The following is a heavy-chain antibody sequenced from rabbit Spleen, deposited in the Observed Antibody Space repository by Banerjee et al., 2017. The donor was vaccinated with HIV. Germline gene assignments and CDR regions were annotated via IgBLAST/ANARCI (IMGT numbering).Heavy chain of an antibody. CDR3: TRDDGSGHYIDGYFNL. V-gene: IGHV1S45*01. CDR2: IYTGNDKT. J-gene: IGHJ4*01. D-gene: IGHD1-1*01. CDR1: GFSLTNSYD. Sequence: EQLEESGGGLVKPEGSLTLTCKASGFSLTNSYDMCWVRQAPGKGLEWVGCIYTGNDKTYYASWAKGRFTISKPSSTTVTLRMTSLTVADTATYFCTRDDGSGHYIDGYFNLWGPGTLVTVS.